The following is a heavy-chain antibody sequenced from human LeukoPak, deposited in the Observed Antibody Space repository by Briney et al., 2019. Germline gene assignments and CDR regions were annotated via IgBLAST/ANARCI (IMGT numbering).Heavy chain of an antibody. V-gene: IGHV5-51*01. D-gene: IGHD1-14*01. CDR2: IYPGDSDT. J-gene: IGHJ3*02. Sequence: GELLKISCKGSGYSFTNYWIGCVRQIPGEVLEWMGIIYPGDSDTRYSPSFQGQVTISAAKSISTAYLQWSSLKASDTAVYYCARRPGDAFDIWGQGTMVTVSS. CDR3: ARRPGDAFDI. CDR1: GYSFTNYW.